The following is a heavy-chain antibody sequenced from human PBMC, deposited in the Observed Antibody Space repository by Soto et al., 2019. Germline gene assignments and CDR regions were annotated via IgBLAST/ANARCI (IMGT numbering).Heavy chain of an antibody. CDR1: GGTFSSYT. Sequence: SCKASGGTFSSYTISWVRQAPGQGLEWTGRIIPILGIANYAQKFQGRVTITADKSTSTAYMELSSLRSEDTAVYYCASPGPYGSGIPHYYYYGMDVRGQGTTVTVSS. V-gene: IGHV1-69*02. D-gene: IGHD3-10*01. CDR2: IIPILGIA. CDR3: ASPGPYGSGIPHYYYYGMDV. J-gene: IGHJ6*02.